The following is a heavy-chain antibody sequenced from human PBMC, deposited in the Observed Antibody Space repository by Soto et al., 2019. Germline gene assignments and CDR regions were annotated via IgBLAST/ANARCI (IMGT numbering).Heavy chain of an antibody. J-gene: IGHJ6*03. V-gene: IGHV3-33*01. CDR2: IWYDGSNK. Sequence: GGSLRLSCAASGFTFSSYGMHWVRQAPGKGLEWVAVIWYDGSNKYYADSVKGRFTISRGNSKNNLYLQMNSLIAEDTAVYYCARGRANAYCSGGSCYLGHLYYYYYMDVWGKGTTVTVSS. CDR3: ARGRANAYCSGGSCYLGHLYYYYYMDV. D-gene: IGHD2-15*01. CDR1: GFTFSSYG.